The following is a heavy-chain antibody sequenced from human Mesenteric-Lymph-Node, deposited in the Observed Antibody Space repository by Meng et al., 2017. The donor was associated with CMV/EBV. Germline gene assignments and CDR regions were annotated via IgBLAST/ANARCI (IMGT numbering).Heavy chain of an antibody. CDR2: IIPISGTP. V-gene: IGHV1-69*05. D-gene: IGHD2-2*01. Sequence: SVKVSCKASGGTFSSYSINWVRQAPGQGLEWMGGIIPISGTPKYAQKFQGRVRITTDESRSTAYMDLSSLRSEDTAVYYCARGPSVIVPAAPFDYWGQGTLVTVSS. CDR3: ARGPSVIVPAAPFDY. J-gene: IGHJ4*02. CDR1: GGTFSSYS.